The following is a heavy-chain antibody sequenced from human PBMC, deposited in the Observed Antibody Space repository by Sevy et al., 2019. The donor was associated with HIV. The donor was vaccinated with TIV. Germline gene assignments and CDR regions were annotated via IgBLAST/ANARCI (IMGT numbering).Heavy chain of an antibody. CDR1: GFTFSSYA. J-gene: IGHJ6*03. CDR2: ISGSGGST. Sequence: GGSLRLSCAASGFTFSSYAMSWVRQAPGKGLEWASAISGSGGSTYYADSVKGRFTISRDNSKNTLYLQMNSLRAEDTAVYYCAKGGSGSYGYYYMDVWGKGTTVTVSS. D-gene: IGHD3-10*01. V-gene: IGHV3-23*01. CDR3: AKGGSGSYGYYYMDV.